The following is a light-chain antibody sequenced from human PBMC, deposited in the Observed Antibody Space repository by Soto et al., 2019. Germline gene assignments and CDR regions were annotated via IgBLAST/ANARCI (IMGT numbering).Light chain of an antibody. Sequence: EIVMSQSRATLSVVPGERATLSCRASQSVSSHLAWYQQRPGQAPRLLIYGASSRVPGIPDRFSGSGSGTDFTLTISRLESEDFAVYYCQQYGSSPRTFGQGTKVDTK. J-gene: IGKJ1*01. V-gene: IGKV3-20*01. CDR2: GAS. CDR3: QQYGSSPRT. CDR1: QSVSSH.